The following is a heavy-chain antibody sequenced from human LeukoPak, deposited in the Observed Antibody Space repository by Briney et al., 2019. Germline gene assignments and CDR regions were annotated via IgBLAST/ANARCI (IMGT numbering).Heavy chain of an antibody. Sequence: SETLSLTCTVSGGPISSYYWNWIRQPPGKGLEWIGNIYYSGSTNYNPSLQSRVTISVDTSKNQFSLKLRSVTAADTAVYYCARVAIPYDISPYYDGYMDVWGKGTTVTVSS. CDR3: ARVAIPYDISPYYDGYMDV. D-gene: IGHD3-22*01. V-gene: IGHV4-59*01. J-gene: IGHJ6*03. CDR1: GGPISSYY. CDR2: IYYSGST.